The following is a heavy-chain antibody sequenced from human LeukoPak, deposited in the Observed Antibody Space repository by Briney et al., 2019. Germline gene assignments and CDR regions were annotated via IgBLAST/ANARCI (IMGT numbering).Heavy chain of an antibody. CDR1: SGSISSSSYY. V-gene: IGHV4-39*07. D-gene: IGHD3-22*01. Sequence: SETLSLTCTASSGSISSSSYYWGWIRQPPGKGLEWIGSIYYSGSTYYNPSLKSRVTISVDTSKNQFSLKLSSVTAADTAVYYCARSYYDSSGSAPNDAFDIWGQGTMVTVSS. CDR3: ARSYYDSSGSAPNDAFDI. CDR2: IYYSGST. J-gene: IGHJ3*02.